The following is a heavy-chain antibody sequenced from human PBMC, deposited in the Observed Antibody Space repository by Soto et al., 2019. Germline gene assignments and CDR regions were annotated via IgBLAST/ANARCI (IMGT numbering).Heavy chain of an antibody. Sequence: QVQLQESGPGLVKPSQTLSLTCTVSGGSITSHTHYWTWLRHHPGKGLEWIGNIHFRGTTYYSPSVDSRVPISVDTSKNQFSLRLTSVTAADTAVYFCATYDYSDCYFDNWGQGTLVSVSS. V-gene: IGHV4-31*03. CDR2: IHFRGTT. CDR3: ATYDYSDCYFDN. J-gene: IGHJ4*02. CDR1: GGSITSHTHY. D-gene: IGHD4-17*01.